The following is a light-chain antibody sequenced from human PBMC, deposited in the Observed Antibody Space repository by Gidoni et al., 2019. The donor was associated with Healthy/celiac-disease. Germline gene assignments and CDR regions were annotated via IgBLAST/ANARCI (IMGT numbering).Light chain of an antibody. J-gene: IGLJ2*01. CDR1: KLGDKY. V-gene: IGLV3-1*01. CDR2: QDS. Sequence: SYELTQPPSVSVSQGQTASITCSGDKLGDKYAYWYQQKPGQSPVLVIYQDSKRLSGFPERFSGSNSGNTATLTISGPQAMDEADYYCQAWDSSTVVFGGGTKLTVL. CDR3: QAWDSSTVV.